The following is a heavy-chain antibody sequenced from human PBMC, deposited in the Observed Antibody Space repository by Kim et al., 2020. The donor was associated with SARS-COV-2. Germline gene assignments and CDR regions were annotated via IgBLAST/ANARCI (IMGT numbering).Heavy chain of an antibody. V-gene: IGHV3-30*18. Sequence: GGSLRLSCAASGITFSSYGMHWVRQAPGKGLEWVAVISYYGSNKDYGDSVKGRFTISRDNSKNTLYLQMNSLRAEDTAVYYCAKDRNPYYYGMDVWGQGTTVTVSS. J-gene: IGHJ6*02. CDR2: ISYYGSNK. CDR1: GITFSSYG. CDR3: AKDRNPYYYGMDV. D-gene: IGHD3-16*01.